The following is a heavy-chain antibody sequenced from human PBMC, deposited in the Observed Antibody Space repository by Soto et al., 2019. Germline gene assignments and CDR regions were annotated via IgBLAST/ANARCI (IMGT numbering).Heavy chain of an antibody. CDR3: ARDFGGTLYDN. CDR2: SIVYDGNT. J-gene: IGHJ4*02. V-gene: IGHV1-18*01. Sequence: QVQLVQSGAEVKKPGASVKVSCKASGYTFSSYGISWVRQAPGQGLEWMGWSIVYDGNTKYAQKFQGRVTMTTDTSTSTAYLELRSLRSDDTSVYYCARDFGGTLYDNWGQGTLVIVSS. CDR1: GYTFSSYG. D-gene: IGHD2-8*01.